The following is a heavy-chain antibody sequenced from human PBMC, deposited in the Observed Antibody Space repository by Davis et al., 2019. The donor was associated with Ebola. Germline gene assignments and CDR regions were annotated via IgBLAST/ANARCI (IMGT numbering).Heavy chain of an antibody. J-gene: IGHJ6*02. Sequence: GESLKISCVVSGFNFSTLSMNWVRQAPGKGLEWVSSISSSGAYINYADSVKGRLTVSRDNAKNSLDLHMNSLRVEDSGLYYCARGGYSYGMDVWGQGTTVTVSS. CDR1: GFNFSTLS. D-gene: IGHD5-18*01. CDR3: ARGGYSYGMDV. V-gene: IGHV3-21*06. CDR2: ISSSGAYI.